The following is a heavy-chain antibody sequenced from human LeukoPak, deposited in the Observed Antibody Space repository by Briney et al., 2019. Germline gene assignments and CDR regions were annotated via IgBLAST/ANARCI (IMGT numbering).Heavy chain of an antibody. D-gene: IGHD4-17*01. V-gene: IGHV3-23*01. CDR2: IGSSGGST. CDR3: AKASTTVTTSNWFDP. J-gene: IGHJ5*02. Sequence: PGGSLRLSCTASGFTFSTLGMSWVRQAPGKGLEWVSAIGSSGGSTYYADSVKGRFTISRDNFKNTLYLQMNSLRAEDTAVYYCAKASTTVTTSNWFDPWGQGTLVTVSA. CDR1: GFTFSTLG.